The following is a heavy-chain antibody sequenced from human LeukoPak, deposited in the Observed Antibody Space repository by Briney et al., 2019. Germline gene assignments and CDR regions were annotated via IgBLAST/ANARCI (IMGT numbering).Heavy chain of an antibody. CDR3: ASMVGAAGTGGYFDY. D-gene: IGHD6-19*01. CDR2: ISAYNGNT. V-gene: IGHV1-18*01. Sequence: ASVKVSCKASGYTFTSYGISWVRQAPGQGLEWMGWISAYNGNTNYAQKLQGRVTMTTDTSTSTAYMELRSLRSDDTAVYYCASMVGAAGTGGYFDYWDQGTLVTVSS. J-gene: IGHJ4*02. CDR1: GYTFTSYG.